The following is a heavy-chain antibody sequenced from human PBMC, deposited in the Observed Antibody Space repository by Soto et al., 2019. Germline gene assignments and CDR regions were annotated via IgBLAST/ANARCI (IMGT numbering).Heavy chain of an antibody. V-gene: IGHV3-33*01. D-gene: IGHD3-9*01. J-gene: IGHJ6*02. CDR1: GFTFSSYG. CDR3: ARAGAYYDILTGPYYYGMDV. Sequence: VGSLRLSCAASGFTFSSYGMHWVRQAPGKGLEWVAVIWYDGSNKYYADSVKGRFTISRDNSKNTLYLQMNSLRAEDTAVYYCARAGAYYDILTGPYYYGMDVWGQGTTVTVSS. CDR2: IWYDGSNK.